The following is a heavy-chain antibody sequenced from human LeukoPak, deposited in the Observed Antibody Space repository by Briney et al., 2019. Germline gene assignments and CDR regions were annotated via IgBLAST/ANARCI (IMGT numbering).Heavy chain of an antibody. CDR3: AGFFYDNSGDAFDI. J-gene: IGHJ3*02. D-gene: IGHD3-22*01. CDR2: LIPICGSA. CDR1: GGSFTFTSHA. Sequence: GASVKVSCKASGGSFTFTSHAISWVRQAPGQGLEWVGGLIPICGSANYAQKFQGRVTITSDESTRTVYMELSSLRPEDSAVYYCAGFFYDNSGDAFDIWGQGTMVTVSS. V-gene: IGHV1-69*13.